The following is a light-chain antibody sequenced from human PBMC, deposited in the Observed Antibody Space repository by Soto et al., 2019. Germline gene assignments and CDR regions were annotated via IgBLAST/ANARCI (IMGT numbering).Light chain of an antibody. Sequence: AIQITQSPSSLSASVGDRVTITCRASQGIRDELGWYQQKAGKAPNLLISAASRLQSGVPSRFSGRGSGTDFTLTSSSLQPEDFATYYCLQDYDYPRTFGQGTKVDIK. V-gene: IGKV1-6*01. J-gene: IGKJ1*01. CDR2: AAS. CDR3: LQDYDYPRT. CDR1: QGIRDE.